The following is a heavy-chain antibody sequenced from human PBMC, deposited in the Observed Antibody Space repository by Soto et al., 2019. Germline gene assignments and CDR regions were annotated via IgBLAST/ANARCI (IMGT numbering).Heavy chain of an antibody. V-gene: IGHV3-21*01. CDR3: ARTIGLIAAAGTGMDV. D-gene: IGHD6-13*01. J-gene: IGHJ6*02. CDR2: ISSSSSYI. CDR1: GFTFSSYS. Sequence: GGSLRLSCAASGFTFSSYSMNWVRQAPGKGLEWVSSISSSSSYIYYADSVKGRFTISRDNAKNSLYLQMNSLRAEDTAVYYCARTIGLIAAAGTGMDVWGQGTTVTVSS.